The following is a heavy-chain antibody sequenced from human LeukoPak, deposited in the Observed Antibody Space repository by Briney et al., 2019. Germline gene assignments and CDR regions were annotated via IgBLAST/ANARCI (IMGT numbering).Heavy chain of an antibody. CDR1: GDSTSSSNDY. V-gene: IGHV4-39*02. J-gene: IGHJ4*02. CDR2: LYYSGTA. CDR3: TRDDILTGYYRGVIDH. D-gene: IGHD3-9*01. Sequence: SETLSLTCTVSGDSTSSSNDYWGWIRQPPGKGLEWIGTLYYSGTAYYNPSLKSRVTISLDTSENQFSLKLSSVTAADAAVYYCTRDDILTGYYRGVIDHWGQGTLVTVSS.